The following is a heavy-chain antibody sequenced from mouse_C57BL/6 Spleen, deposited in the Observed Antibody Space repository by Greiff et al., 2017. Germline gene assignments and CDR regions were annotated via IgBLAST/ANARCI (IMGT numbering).Heavy chain of an antibody. V-gene: IGHV5-16*01. Sequence: EVMLVESEGGLVQPGSSMKLSCTASGFTFSDYYMAWVRQVPEKGLEWVANINYDGSSTCYLDSLKSRFIISRDNAKNILYLQMSSLKSVDTATYYCARVGDYEDYYAMDYWGQGTSVTVSS. CDR3: ARVGDYEDYYAMDY. CDR2: INYDGSST. J-gene: IGHJ4*01. D-gene: IGHD2-4*01. CDR1: GFTFSDYY.